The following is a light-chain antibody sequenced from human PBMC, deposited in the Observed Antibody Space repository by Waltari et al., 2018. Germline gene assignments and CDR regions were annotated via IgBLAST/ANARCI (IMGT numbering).Light chain of an antibody. V-gene: IGKV1-5*01. CDR1: QSISSW. CDR3: QQYNSYSPYT. Sequence: DIQMTQSPSTLSASVGDRVTITCRASQSISSWLAWYQQKPGKAPKLLIYDASSLESGVPSRFSCSGSETEFTLTISSLQPDDFATYYCQQYNSYSPYTFGQGTKLEIK. J-gene: IGKJ2*01. CDR2: DAS.